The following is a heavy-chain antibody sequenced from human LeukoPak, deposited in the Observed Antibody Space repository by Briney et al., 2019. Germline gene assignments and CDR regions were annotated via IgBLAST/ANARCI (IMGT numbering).Heavy chain of an antibody. Sequence: GWSLRLSCAASGFTFDDYGMSWVRQAPGKGLEWVSGINWNGGSTGYADSVKGRFTISRDNAKNSLYLQMNSLRAEDTALYYCARVREDRIVVVPAAIPNDYYYMDVWGKGTTVTVSS. CDR3: ARVREDRIVVVPAAIPNDYYYMDV. CDR2: INWNGGST. V-gene: IGHV3-20*04. J-gene: IGHJ6*03. CDR1: GFTFDDYG. D-gene: IGHD2-2*01.